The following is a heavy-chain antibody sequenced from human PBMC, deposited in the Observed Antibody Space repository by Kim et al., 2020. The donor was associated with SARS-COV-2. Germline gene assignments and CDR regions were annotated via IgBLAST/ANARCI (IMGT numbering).Heavy chain of an antibody. V-gene: IGHV4-39*01. CDR2: IYYRGNT. J-gene: IGHJ2*01. D-gene: IGHD4-17*01. Sequence: SETLSLTCSVSGGSISSSSYYWGWIRQPPGKGLEWIGGIYYRGNTYYNPSLKSLVTISVDTSKNQFSLNLSSVTAADTAVYYCARHKVYGDPRWYFDLWGRGTLVTVSS. CDR3: ARHKVYGDPRWYFDL. CDR1: GGSISSSSYY.